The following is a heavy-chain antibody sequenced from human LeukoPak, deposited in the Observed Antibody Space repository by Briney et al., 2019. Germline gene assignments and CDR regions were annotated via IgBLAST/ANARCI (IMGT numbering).Heavy chain of an antibody. CDR2: ISWNSGSI. D-gene: IGHD4-17*01. Sequence: GGSLRLSCAASGFTFDDYAMHWVRHAPGKGLEWVSGISWNSGSIGYADSVKGRFTISRDNAKNSLYLQMNSLRAEDTALYYCAKGSLMVTTVTPCDYWGQGTLVTVSS. CDR3: AKGSLMVTTVTPCDY. J-gene: IGHJ4*02. V-gene: IGHV3-9*01. CDR1: GFTFDDYA.